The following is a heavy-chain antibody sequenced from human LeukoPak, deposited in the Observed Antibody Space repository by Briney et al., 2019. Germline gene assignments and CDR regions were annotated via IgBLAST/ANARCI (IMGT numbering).Heavy chain of an antibody. CDR2: VYSIAST. V-gene: IGHV4-59*12. Sequence: SETLSLTCTVSGGSISSYYWSWIRQPPGKGLEWVGYVYSIASTRYNPSLKSRVTISIDTSKYQFSLKLSSVTAADTAVYYCARRGPPSPGYCSGGSCRHYYYYGMDVWGQGTTVTVSS. CDR3: ARRGPPSPGYCSGGSCRHYYYYGMDV. CDR1: GGSISSYY. D-gene: IGHD2-15*01. J-gene: IGHJ6*02.